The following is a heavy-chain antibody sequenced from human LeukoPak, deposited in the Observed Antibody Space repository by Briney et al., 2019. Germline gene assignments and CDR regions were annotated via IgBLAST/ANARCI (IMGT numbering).Heavy chain of an antibody. CDR3: ARGWGFFDY. Sequence: PSETLSLTCNVSGGSISSGDYFWNWIRQPPGKGLEWLGYIHYTGRTYYNPSLQSRVTVSVDTSKNQFSLNLSSVTAADTAVYYCARGWGFFDYWGQGILVTVSS. CDR1: GGSISSGDYF. CDR2: IHYTGRT. D-gene: IGHD3-16*01. V-gene: IGHV4-30-4*02. J-gene: IGHJ4*02.